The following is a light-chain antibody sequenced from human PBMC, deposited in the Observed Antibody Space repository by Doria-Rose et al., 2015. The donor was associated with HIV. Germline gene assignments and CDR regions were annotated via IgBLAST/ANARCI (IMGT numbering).Light chain of an antibody. V-gene: IGKV1-39*01. CDR1: QSTGSF. CDR2: AAP. J-gene: IGKJ4*01. Sequence: DIRVTQSPSSLSASVGDRVTITCRASQSTGSFLNWYQQKPGKAPKLLIHAAPSLQNGVPSRFSGSGSGTDFTLTISSLQPEDSATYFCQQSYSTPLTFGGGTKVEIK. CDR3: QQSYSTPLT.